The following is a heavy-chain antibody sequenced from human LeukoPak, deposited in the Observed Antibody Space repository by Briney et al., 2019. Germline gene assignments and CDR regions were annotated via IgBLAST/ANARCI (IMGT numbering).Heavy chain of an antibody. CDR3: ARERGDY. Sequence: GGSLRLSCAASGFTFSSHWLSWVRQAPGKGLEWVANIKPDGSEKYYVDSVKGRFTIFRDNAKNSLYLQMNSLRAEDTAVYYCARERGDYWGQGTLVTVSS. V-gene: IGHV3-7*05. J-gene: IGHJ4*02. CDR1: GFTFSSHW. CDR2: IKPDGSEK.